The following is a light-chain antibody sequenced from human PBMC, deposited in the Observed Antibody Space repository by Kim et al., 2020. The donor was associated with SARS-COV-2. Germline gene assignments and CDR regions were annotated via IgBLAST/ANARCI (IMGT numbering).Light chain of an antibody. CDR2: DAS. V-gene: IGKV1-5*01. CDR1: RSISRW. Sequence: DIQMTQSPSTLYASVGDRVTISCRASRSISRWLAWYQHKPGKAPKVLIYDASSLKSGVPSRFSGSGSGTEFTLTISSLQPDDFATYFCQQYDTYPYTFGQGTKLEIK. CDR3: QQYDTYPYT. J-gene: IGKJ2*01.